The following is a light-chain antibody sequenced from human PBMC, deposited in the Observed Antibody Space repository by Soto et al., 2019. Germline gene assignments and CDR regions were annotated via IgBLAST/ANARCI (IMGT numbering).Light chain of an antibody. CDR1: SSDVGSYNL. J-gene: IGLJ2*01. V-gene: IGLV2-23*01. CDR3: CSYAGSSSWV. CDR2: EDS. Sequence: QSALTQPASLSGSPGQSITISCTGTSSDVGSYNLVSWYQHHRGKAPKVIIYEDSKRPSGASNRFSGSKSGNTASLTISGLQAEDEADYYCCSYAGSSSWVFGGGTKL.